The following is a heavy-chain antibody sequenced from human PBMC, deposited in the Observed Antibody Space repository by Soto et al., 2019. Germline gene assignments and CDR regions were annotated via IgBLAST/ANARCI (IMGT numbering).Heavy chain of an antibody. D-gene: IGHD5-12*01. V-gene: IGHV1-69*01. CDR1: GGPFISYT. Sequence: QVQLVQSGTEVKKPGSSVKVSCTASGGPFISYTFNWVRQAPGQGLEWMGEILPVFGTTNYAPKFQGRVAFTADAATATGYMELYSMRSEDTALDYWASRGGHDALELWGLGTMITVSS. CDR3: ASRGGHDALEL. J-gene: IGHJ3*01. CDR2: ILPVFGTT.